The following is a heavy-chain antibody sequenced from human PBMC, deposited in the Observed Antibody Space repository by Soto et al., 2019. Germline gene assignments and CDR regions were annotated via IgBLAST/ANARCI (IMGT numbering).Heavy chain of an antibody. J-gene: IGHJ4*02. CDR3: ARDHEGDEYCSGGSCYSDY. D-gene: IGHD2-15*01. CDR1: GYTFTSYG. V-gene: IGHV1-18*01. CDR2: ISAYNGNT. Sequence: ASVKVSCKASGYTFTSYGISWVRQAPGQGLEWMGWISAYNGNTNYAQKLQGRVTMTIDTSTSTAYMELRSLRSDDTAVYYCARDHEGDEYCSGGSCYSDYWGQGTLVTVSS.